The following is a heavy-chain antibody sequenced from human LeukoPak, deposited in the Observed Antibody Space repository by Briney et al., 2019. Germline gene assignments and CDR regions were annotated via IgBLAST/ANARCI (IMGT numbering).Heavy chain of an antibody. CDR3: ARVSSSWYETSWFDP. V-gene: IGHV1-69*05. CDR2: IIPIFGTA. Sequence: SVKVSCKASGGTFSSYAISWVRQAPGQGLEWMGGIIPIFGTANYAQKFQGRVTITTDESTSTAYMELSSLRSEDTAVYSCARVSSSWYETSWFDPWGQGTLVTVSS. D-gene: IGHD6-13*01. CDR1: GGTFSSYA. J-gene: IGHJ5*02.